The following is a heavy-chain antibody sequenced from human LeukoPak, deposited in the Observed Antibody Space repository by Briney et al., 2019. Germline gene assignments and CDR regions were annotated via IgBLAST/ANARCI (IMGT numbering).Heavy chain of an antibody. J-gene: IGHJ3*02. CDR3: ARDLGAVAGQRAFDI. D-gene: IGHD6-19*01. CDR1: GFTVSSNY. CDR2: IYSGGST. V-gene: IGHV3-53*01. Sequence: GGSLRLSCAASGFTVSSNYMSWVRQAPGKGLEWVSVIYSGGSTYYADSVKGRFTISRDNSKNTLYLQMNSLRAEDTAVYYCARDLGAVAGQRAFDIWGQGTMFTASS.